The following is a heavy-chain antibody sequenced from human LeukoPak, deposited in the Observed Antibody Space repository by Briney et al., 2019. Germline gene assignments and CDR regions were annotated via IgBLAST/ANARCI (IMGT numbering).Heavy chain of an antibody. CDR1: GFTFSSYE. Sequence: GGSLRLSCAASGFTFSSYEMNWVRQAPGKGLEWVSYISSSGSTIYYADSVKGRFTISRDNAKNSLYLQMNGLRAEDTAVYYCARGQGERITIFLGDYWGQGTLVTVSS. V-gene: IGHV3-48*03. D-gene: IGHD3-3*01. J-gene: IGHJ4*02. CDR2: ISSSGSTI. CDR3: ARGQGERITIFLGDY.